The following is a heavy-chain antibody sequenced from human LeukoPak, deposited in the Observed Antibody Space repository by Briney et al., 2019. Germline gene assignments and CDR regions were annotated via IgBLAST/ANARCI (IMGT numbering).Heavy chain of an antibody. CDR3: AREPSITMIVVVTPLDY. D-gene: IGHD3-22*01. CDR2: INPSGGST. J-gene: IGHJ4*02. Sequence: GASVKVSCKASGYTFTSYYMHWVRQAPGQGLEWMGIINPSGGSTSYAQKFQGRVTMTRDTSTSTVYMELSSLRSEDTAVYYCAREPSITMIVVVTPLDYWGQGTLVTVSP. V-gene: IGHV1-46*01. CDR1: GYTFTSYY.